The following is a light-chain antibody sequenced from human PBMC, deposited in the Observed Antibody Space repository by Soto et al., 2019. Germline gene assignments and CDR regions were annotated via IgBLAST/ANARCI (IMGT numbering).Light chain of an antibody. J-gene: IGKJ5*01. CDR1: QSVSSK. CDR3: HQRSNWPPDT. Sequence: ETVMTQSPATLSVSPWERATLSCRASQSVSSKLAWYQQKPGQAPRLLIYGASTRATGTPARFSGSGSGTDFTLTISRLEPEDFAVYYCHQRSNWPPDTFGQGTRLEIK. V-gene: IGKV3-15*01. CDR2: GAS.